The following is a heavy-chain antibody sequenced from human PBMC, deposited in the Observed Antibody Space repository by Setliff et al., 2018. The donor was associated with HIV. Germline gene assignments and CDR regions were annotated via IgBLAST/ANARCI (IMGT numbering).Heavy chain of an antibody. V-gene: IGHV4-61*02. CDR3: ARDQGSTWFWDYFDY. D-gene: IGHD6-13*01. CDR1: GDSISSSSYY. J-gene: IGHJ4*02. Sequence: SETLSLTCTVSGDSISSSSYYWSWIRQPAGKELEWIGRIYSSGTTIYNPSLKSRVAMSVDTSKNQFSLKLSSVTAADTATYYCARDQGSTWFWDYFDYWGQGTLVTVSS. CDR2: IYSSGTT.